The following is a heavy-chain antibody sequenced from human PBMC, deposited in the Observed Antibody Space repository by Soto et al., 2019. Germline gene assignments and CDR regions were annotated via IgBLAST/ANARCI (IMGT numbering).Heavy chain of an antibody. J-gene: IGHJ4*02. CDR1: GYTFINSA. D-gene: IGHD3-22*01. Sequence: QVQLVQSGGEVKQPGASVRVSCKATGYTFINSAIAWVRRAPGQGLEWMGWISPENGNTNYAQSVQGRVTITTDKSTSTAYMEIRSLRSDDTAVYYCARDQSSGVFDYWGQGTLVTVST. V-gene: IGHV1-18*01. CDR3: ARDQSSGVFDY. CDR2: ISPENGNT.